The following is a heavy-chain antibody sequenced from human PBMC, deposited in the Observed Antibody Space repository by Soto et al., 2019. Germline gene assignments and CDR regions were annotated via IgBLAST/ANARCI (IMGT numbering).Heavy chain of an antibody. J-gene: IGHJ5*02. D-gene: IGHD3-10*01. CDR2: ISSSSSTI. Sequence: GKGLEWVSYISSSSSTIYYADSVKGRFTISRDNAKNSLYLQMNSLRAEDTAVYYCARDRRYYGSGPTRFDPWGQGTLVTVSS. V-gene: IGHV3-48*01. CDR3: ARDRRYYGSGPTRFDP.